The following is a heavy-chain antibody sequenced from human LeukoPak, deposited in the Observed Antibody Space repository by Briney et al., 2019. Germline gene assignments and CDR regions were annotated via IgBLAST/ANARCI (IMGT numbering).Heavy chain of an antibody. CDR1: GYTFTGYY. Sequence: ASVKVSCKASGYTFTGYYMHWVRQAPGQGLEWMGRINPNSGGTNYAQKFQGRVTMTRDTSISTAYMELSRLRSDDTAVYYCARGYSSAMIDAFDIWGQGTMVTVSS. V-gene: IGHV1-2*06. J-gene: IGHJ3*02. CDR2: INPNSGGT. D-gene: IGHD6-19*01. CDR3: ARGYSSAMIDAFDI.